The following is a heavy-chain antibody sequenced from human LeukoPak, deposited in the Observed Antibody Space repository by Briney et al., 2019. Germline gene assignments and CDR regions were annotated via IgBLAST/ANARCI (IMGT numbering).Heavy chain of an antibody. CDR3: ARSYIGFDY. CDR2: IYNSGST. V-gene: IGHV4-31*03. CDR1: GGSISCGGYY. D-gene: IGHD2-15*01. Sequence: SETLSLTCTVYGGSISCGGYYWSWIRQHPGKGLEWIGYIYNSGSTYYNPSLKSRVTISVDTSKNQFSLKLSSVTAADTAVYYCARSYIGFDYWGQGTLVTVSS. J-gene: IGHJ4*02.